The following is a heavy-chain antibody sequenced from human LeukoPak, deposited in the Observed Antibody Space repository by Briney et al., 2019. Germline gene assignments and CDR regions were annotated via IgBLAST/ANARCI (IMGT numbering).Heavy chain of an antibody. J-gene: IGHJ5*02. Sequence: PSETLSLTCAVSGYSISSGYQWGWIRQPPGKGLEWIGSIYHSGSTYYNPSLKSRVTISADTSKNQFSLKLNSVAAADTAVYYCAREQRRTTMTAYNWFDPWGQVTLVTVSS. CDR2: IYHSGST. V-gene: IGHV4-38-2*02. CDR3: AREQRRTTMTAYNWFDP. CDR1: GYSISSGYQ. D-gene: IGHD4-17*01.